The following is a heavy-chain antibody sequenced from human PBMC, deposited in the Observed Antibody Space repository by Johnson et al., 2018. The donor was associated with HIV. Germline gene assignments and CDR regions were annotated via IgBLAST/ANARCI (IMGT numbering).Heavy chain of an antibody. Sequence: QVQLVESGGGVVQPGRSLRLSCAASGFTFSSYAMHWVRQAPGKGLEWVAVISYDGSNKYYADSVKKGRFTISRDNSKNTLSLQMNSLRAEDTAIYYCAKERVLGNQDDAFDMWGQGTMVTVSS. CDR2: ISYDGSNK. CDR1: GFTFSSYA. J-gene: IGHJ3*02. D-gene: IGHD7-27*01. CDR3: AKERVLGNQDDAFDM. V-gene: IGHV3-30*04.